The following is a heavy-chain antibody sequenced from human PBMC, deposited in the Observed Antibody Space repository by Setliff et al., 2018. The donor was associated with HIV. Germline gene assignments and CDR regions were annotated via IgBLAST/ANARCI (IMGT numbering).Heavy chain of an antibody. D-gene: IGHD1-26*01. CDR3: ARNNGGGSSTYFDY. Sequence: GGSLRLSCAASGFTFSSYTMNWVRQAPGKGLEWVSSISSSSYYIYYADSVKGRFTISRDNAKNSLFLQMNSLRAEDTAVYYCARNNGGGSSTYFDYWGQGTLVTVSS. CDR2: ISSSSYYI. J-gene: IGHJ4*02. V-gene: IGHV3-21*01. CDR1: GFTFSSYT.